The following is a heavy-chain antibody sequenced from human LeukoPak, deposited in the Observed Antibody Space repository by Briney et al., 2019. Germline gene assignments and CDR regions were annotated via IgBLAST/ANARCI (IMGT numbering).Heavy chain of an antibody. J-gene: IGHJ4*02. CDR3: ARDIVLMTFDY. CDR2: IYYSGST. CDR1: GGSISSSSYY. V-gene: IGHV4-39*07. D-gene: IGHD2-8*01. Sequence: PSETLSLTCTVSGGSISSSSYYWGWIRQPPGKGLEWIGSIYYSGSTYYNPSFKSRVTISVDTSKNQFSLKLSSVTAADTAVYYCARDIVLMTFDYWGQGTLVTVSS.